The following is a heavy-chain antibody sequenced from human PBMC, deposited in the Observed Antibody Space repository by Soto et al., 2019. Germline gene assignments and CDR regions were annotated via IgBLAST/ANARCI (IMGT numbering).Heavy chain of an antibody. CDR1: GVSISRDIYY. Sequence: PSETLSLTCAVFGVSISRDIYYWTWIRQHPGKGLEWIGYIYYSGSTYYNPSLKSRVTISVDTSKNQFSLKLSSVTAADTAVYYCARAPRDVNWFDPWGQGTLVTVSS. CDR3: ARAPRDVNWFDP. CDR2: IYYSGST. V-gene: IGHV4-31*11. J-gene: IGHJ5*02.